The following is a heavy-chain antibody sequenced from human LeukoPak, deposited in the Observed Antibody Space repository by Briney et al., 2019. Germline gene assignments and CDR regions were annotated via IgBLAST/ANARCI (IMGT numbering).Heavy chain of an antibody. CDR1: GYTFTGYY. V-gene: IGHV1-2*02. D-gene: IGHD2-2*01. Sequence: ASVKVSCKASGYTFTGYYMHWVRQAPGQGLEWMGWINPNSGGTNYAQKFQGRVTMTRDTSTSTAYMELSSLRSEDTAVYYCATVRPPPSGPHKYQLLRDAFDIWGQGTMVTVSS. J-gene: IGHJ3*02. CDR3: ATVRPPPSGPHKYQLLRDAFDI. CDR2: INPNSGGT.